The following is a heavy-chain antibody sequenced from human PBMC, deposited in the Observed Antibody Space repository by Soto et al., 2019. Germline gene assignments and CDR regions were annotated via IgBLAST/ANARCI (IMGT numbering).Heavy chain of an antibody. D-gene: IGHD6-19*01. J-gene: IGHJ4*02. CDR3: ARAVAGLDFDY. V-gene: IGHV4-39*07. CDR2: IYYSGST. Sequence: SETLSLTCTVSGGSISSSSYYWGWIRQPPGKGLEWIGSIYYSGSTYYNPSLKSRVTISVDTSKNQFSLRLNSVTAADTAVYYCARAVAGLDFDYWGQGTLVTVSS. CDR1: GGSISSSSYY.